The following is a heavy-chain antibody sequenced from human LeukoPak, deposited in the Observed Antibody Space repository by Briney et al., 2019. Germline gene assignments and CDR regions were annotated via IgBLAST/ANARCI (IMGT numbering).Heavy chain of an antibody. CDR1: GFTFSSYW. Sequence: PGGSLRLSCAAPGFTFSSYWMHWVRQAPGKGLVWVSRINSDGSSTSYADSVKGRFTISRDNAKNTLYLRMNSLRAEDTAVYYCARVSIAAAGGIDYWGQGTLVTVSS. CDR2: INSDGSST. V-gene: IGHV3-74*01. D-gene: IGHD6-13*01. CDR3: ARVSIAAAGGIDY. J-gene: IGHJ4*02.